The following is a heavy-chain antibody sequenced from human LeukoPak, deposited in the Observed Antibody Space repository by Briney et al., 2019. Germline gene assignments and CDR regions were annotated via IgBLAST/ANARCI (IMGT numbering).Heavy chain of an antibody. Sequence: GGSLRLSCAASGFTVSSNYMSWVRQAPGKGLEWVSVIYSGGSTYYADSVKGRFTISRDNSKNTLCLQMNSLRAEDTAVYYCARDLPGSGLYYYYGMDVWGQGTTVTVSS. J-gene: IGHJ6*02. V-gene: IGHV3-53*01. CDR3: ARDLPGSGLYYYYGMDV. CDR1: GFTVSSNY. CDR2: IYSGGST. D-gene: IGHD3-22*01.